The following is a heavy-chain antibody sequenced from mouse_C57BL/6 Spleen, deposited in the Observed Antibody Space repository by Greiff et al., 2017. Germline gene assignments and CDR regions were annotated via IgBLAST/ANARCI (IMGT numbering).Heavy chain of an antibody. V-gene: IGHV1-61*01. CDR1: GYTFTSYW. J-gene: IGHJ3*01. CDR3: ARWEGQSRFAD. CDR2: IYPSDSET. D-gene: IGHD3-3*01. Sequence: QVQLQQPGAELVRPGSSVKLSCKASGYTFTSYWMDWVKQRPGQGLEWIGNIYPSDSETHYNQKFKDKATLTVDKSSSTAYMQLSSLTSEDSAVYYCARWEGQSRFADWGQGTLVTVSA.